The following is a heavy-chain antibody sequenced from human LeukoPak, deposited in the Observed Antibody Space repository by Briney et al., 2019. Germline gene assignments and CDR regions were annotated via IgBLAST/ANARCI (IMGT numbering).Heavy chain of an antibody. CDR1: GFTFSSYA. CDR3: AKEEEGLGYFTIFGARFDY. Sequence: PGGSLRLSCAASGFTFSSYAMSWVRQAPGKGLEWVSAISGSGGSTYYADSVKGRFTISRDNSKNTLYLQMNSLRAEDTAVYYCAKEEEGLGYFTIFGARFDYWGQGTLVTVSS. D-gene: IGHD3-3*01. CDR2: ISGSGGST. V-gene: IGHV3-23*01. J-gene: IGHJ4*02.